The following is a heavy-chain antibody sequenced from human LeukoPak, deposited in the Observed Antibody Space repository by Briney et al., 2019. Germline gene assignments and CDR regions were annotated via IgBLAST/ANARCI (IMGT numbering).Heavy chain of an antibody. J-gene: IGHJ6*02. CDR2: IDWDDDK. V-gene: IGHV2-70*11. CDR1: GFSLSTSGMC. D-gene: IGHD6-13*01. Sequence: SGPTLVNPTQTLTLTCTFSGFSLSTSGMCVSWIRQPPRKALEWLARIDWDDDKYYSTSLKTRLTISKDTSKNQVVLTMTNMDPVDTATYYCARIGYSSSSPLYGMDVWGQGTTVTVSS. CDR3: ARIGYSSSSPLYGMDV.